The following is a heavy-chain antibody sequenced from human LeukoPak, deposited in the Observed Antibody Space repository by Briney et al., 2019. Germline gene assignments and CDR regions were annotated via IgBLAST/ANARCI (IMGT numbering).Heavy chain of an antibody. CDR3: ARSGQQRLTVVGLVEGPKSMFDS. CDR2: IYHSGSN. V-gene: IGHV4-38-2*02. Sequence: SETLSLTCNVSGFSTTRGYYWGWIRQAPGKGLEWIGNIYHSGSNFSNPSLKSRVTMSVDTSKNQFSLTLTSVTAADTAVYYCARSGQQRLTVVGLVEGPKSMFDSWGRGTVVTVSS. CDR1: GFSTTRGYY. D-gene: IGHD3/OR15-3a*01. J-gene: IGHJ5*01.